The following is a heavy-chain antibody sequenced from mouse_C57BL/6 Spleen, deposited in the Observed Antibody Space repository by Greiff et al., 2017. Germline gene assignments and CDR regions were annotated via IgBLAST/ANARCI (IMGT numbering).Heavy chain of an antibody. CDR1: GYTFTSYW. J-gene: IGHJ1*03. Sequence: QVQLPQPGAELVKPGASVKLSFKASGYTFTSYWMHWVMQRPGQGLEWIGMIHPNSGSTNYNEKSKSKATLTVDKSSSTAYMQLSSLTSEDSGVYYCARSGDYYGSSYWYFDVWGTGTTVTVSS. CDR2: IHPNSGST. D-gene: IGHD1-1*01. CDR3: ARSGDYYGSSYWYFDV. V-gene: IGHV1-64*01.